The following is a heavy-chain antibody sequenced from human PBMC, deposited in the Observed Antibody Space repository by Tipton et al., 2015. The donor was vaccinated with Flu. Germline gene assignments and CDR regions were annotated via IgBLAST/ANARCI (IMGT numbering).Heavy chain of an antibody. CDR2: ISSSGSTI. J-gene: IGHJ4*02. V-gene: IGHV3-48*03. CDR1: GFTFSSYE. D-gene: IGHD2-21*01. Sequence: SLRLSCAVSGFTFSSYEMNWVRQAPGKGLEWVSYISSSGSTIYYADSVKGRFTISRDNVKNSLYLQMNSLRAEDTAVYYCASEDRTRGESPFDYWGQGTLVTVSS. CDR3: ASEDRTRGESPFDY.